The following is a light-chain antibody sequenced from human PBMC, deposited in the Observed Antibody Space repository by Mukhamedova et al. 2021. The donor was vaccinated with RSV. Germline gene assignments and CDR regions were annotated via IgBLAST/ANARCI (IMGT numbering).Light chain of an antibody. CDR3: QQYGNFIT. V-gene: IGKV3-20*01. CDR2: GAS. J-gene: IGKJ5*01. Sequence: HKPGQAPRLLMYGASNRATGIPDRFSGSGSGTDFTLTISRLEPEDFAVYYCQQYGNFITFGPGKRLEIK.